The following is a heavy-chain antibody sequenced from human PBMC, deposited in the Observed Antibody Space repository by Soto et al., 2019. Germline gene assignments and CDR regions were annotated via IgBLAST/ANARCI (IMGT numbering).Heavy chain of an antibody. CDR1: GGSISSSSYY. J-gene: IGHJ3*02. Sequence: QLQLQESGPGLVKPSETLSLTCTVSGGSISSSSYYWGWIRQPPGKGLEWIGSIYYSGSTYYNPSLKGRVTISVDTSKNQLSLKLSSVTAADTAVYYCARHNSSGWYRIAFDIWGQGTMVTVSS. V-gene: IGHV4-39*01. D-gene: IGHD6-19*01. CDR3: ARHNSSGWYRIAFDI. CDR2: IYYSGST.